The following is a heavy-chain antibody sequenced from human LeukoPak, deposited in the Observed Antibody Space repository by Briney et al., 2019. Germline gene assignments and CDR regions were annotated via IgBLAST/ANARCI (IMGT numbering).Heavy chain of an antibody. CDR1: GFTFSDYW. CDR2: IKQDGSDR. Sequence: GGSLRLYCTASGFTFSDYWMMWVRQVLGKGLQWVADIKQDGSDRFYVDSVKGRFTISRDNAKNSVYLQMNSLRAEDTAVYYCARLYCGVGICYSYYMDVWGKGTTVTVSS. D-gene: IGHD2-21*01. V-gene: IGHV3-7*01. J-gene: IGHJ6*03. CDR3: ARLYCGVGICYSYYMDV.